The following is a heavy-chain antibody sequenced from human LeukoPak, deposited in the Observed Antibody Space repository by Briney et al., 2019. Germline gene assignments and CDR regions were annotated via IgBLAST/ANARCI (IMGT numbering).Heavy chain of an antibody. CDR3: ARRYYYGSGSYYPNPYYFDY. D-gene: IGHD3-10*01. CDR2: IDPSDSHT. J-gene: IGHJ4*02. Sequence: GESLKISCKGSGYGFNTYWISWVRQTPGKGLEWMGRIDPSDSHTSYSPSFQGHVTLSSDKSINTAYVQWSSLKASDTAMYYCARRYYYGSGSYYPNPYYFDYWGQGTLVTVSS. V-gene: IGHV5-10-1*01. CDR1: GYGFNTYW.